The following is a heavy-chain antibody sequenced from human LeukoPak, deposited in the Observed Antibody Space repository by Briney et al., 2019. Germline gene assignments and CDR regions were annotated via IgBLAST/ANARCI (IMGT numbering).Heavy chain of an antibody. CDR2: LTRRGGRT. D-gene: IGHD3-9*01. CDR1: RFTLRTCW. J-gene: IGHJ6*02. Sequence: GGCLRVSCLHSRFTLRTCWLRWVRQAPREGLEWVSALTRRGGRTYYAESVKGGFIISRDNSKNTLYLQMNSLRAEDTAVYYCAKDLARKPYDILTGGVIQYYYYGMDVWGQATTVTVSS. V-gene: IGHV3-23*01. CDR3: AKDLARKPYDILTGGVIQYYYYGMDV.